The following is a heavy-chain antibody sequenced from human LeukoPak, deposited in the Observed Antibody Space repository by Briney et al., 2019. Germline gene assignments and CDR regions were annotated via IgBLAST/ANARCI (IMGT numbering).Heavy chain of an antibody. CDR3: ARGSLYCSGGSCYSGTWFDA. CDR2: INHSRST. Sequence: SETLSLTCAVYGGSFSGYYWSWIRQPPGKGLEWIGEINHSRSTNYNPSLKSRVTISVDTSKNQFSLKLSSVTAADTAVYYCARGSLYCSGGSCYSGTWFDAWGQGTLVTVSS. CDR1: GGSFSGYY. J-gene: IGHJ5*02. V-gene: IGHV4-34*01. D-gene: IGHD2-15*01.